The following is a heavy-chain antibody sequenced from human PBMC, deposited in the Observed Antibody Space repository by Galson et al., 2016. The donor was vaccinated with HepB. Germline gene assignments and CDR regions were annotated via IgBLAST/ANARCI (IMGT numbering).Heavy chain of an antibody. CDR2: MYYNENA. CDR3: AGGDYGDYSSAFDI. J-gene: IGHJ3*02. D-gene: IGHD4-17*01. Sequence: LSLTCSVSGGSITRGDFHWSWIRQAPGKGLEWIGYMYYNENADYNPSLKSRVLISIDTSKNQFSLKLSSVTAADTAVYFCAGGDYGDYSSAFDIWGQGTMVTVSS. V-gene: IGHV4-30-4*01. CDR1: GGSITRGDFH.